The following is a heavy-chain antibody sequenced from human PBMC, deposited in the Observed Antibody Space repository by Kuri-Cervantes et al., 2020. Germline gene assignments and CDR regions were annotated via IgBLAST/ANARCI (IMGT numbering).Heavy chain of an antibody. CDR2: ISSSGSTI. V-gene: IGHV3-11*01. CDR3: ARDVRLGGTMDV. D-gene: IGHD6-6*01. CDR1: GFTFSDYY. Sequence: GESLKISCAASGFTFSDYYMSWIRQAPGKGLEWVSYISSSGSTIYYADSVKGRFTISRDNAKNSLYLQMNSLRAEDTAVYYCARDVRLGGTMDVWGKGTTVTVSS. J-gene: IGHJ6*03.